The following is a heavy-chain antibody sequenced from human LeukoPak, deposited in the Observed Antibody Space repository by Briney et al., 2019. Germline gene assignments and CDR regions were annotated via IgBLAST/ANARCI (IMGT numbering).Heavy chain of an antibody. CDR2: IYPGDSDT. CDR1: GYSFTSYW. V-gene: IGHV5-51*01. CDR3: ARRVLSSGWYWGFDY. Sequence: GESLKISCKGSGYSFTSYWIGWVRQMPGKGLEWMGIIYPGDSDTRYSPSFQGQVTISADKSISTAYPQWSSLKASDTAMYYCARRVLSSGWYWGFDYWGQGTLVTVSS. D-gene: IGHD6-19*01. J-gene: IGHJ4*02.